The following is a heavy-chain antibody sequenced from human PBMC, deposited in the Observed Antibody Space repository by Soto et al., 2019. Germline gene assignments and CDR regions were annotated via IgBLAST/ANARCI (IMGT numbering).Heavy chain of an antibody. Sequence: QVQLVQSGPEVKKPGASVKVSCKASAYSFTSYCICWVRHAPGQGLEWMAWISGYNGQTNYAQKFRGRVTITTDASTSTAYMELRSLRSDDTATYYCARDGRKQLWVEGLNAMDVWGQGTTVTVSS. J-gene: IGHJ6*02. D-gene: IGHD5-18*01. CDR1: AYSFTSYC. V-gene: IGHV1-18*01. CDR2: ISGYNGQT. CDR3: ARDGRKQLWVEGLNAMDV.